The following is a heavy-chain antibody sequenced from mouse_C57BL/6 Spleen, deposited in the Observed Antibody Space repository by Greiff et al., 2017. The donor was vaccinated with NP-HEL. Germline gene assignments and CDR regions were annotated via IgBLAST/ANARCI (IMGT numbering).Heavy chain of an antibody. CDR2: SRNKANDYTT. V-gene: IGHV7-1*01. CDR1: GFTFSDFY. J-gene: IGHJ1*03. D-gene: IGHD1-1*01. Sequence: EVKLVESGGGLVQSGRSLRLSCATSGFTFSDFYMEWVRQAPGKGLEWIAASRNKANDYTTEYSASVKGRFIVSRDTSQSILYLQMNALRAEDTAMYYCARDARYNWYFDVWGTGTTVTVSS. CDR3: ARDARYNWYFDV.